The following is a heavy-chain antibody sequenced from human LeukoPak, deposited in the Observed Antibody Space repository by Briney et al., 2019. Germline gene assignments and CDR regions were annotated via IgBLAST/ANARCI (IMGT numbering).Heavy chain of an antibody. Sequence: GGSLRLSCAASGFTFSSYAMSCVRQAPGKGLEWVSAIIGSGASTYYADSVKGRFTISRDNSKNTLYLQMNSLRAENTAVYYCAKGLLYCSSTSCYPPGPNHDVFDIWGQGTMVTVSS. D-gene: IGHD2-2*01. V-gene: IGHV3-23*01. CDR2: IIGSGAST. J-gene: IGHJ3*02. CDR1: GFTFSSYA. CDR3: AKGLLYCSSTSCYPPGPNHDVFDI.